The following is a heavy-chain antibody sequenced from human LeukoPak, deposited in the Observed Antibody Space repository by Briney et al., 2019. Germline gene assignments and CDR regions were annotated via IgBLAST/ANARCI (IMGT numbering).Heavy chain of an antibody. CDR1: GFTFSRYG. CDR2: IGSSGGTT. Sequence: GGSLRLSCAASGFTFSRYGMGWVRQAPGKGLEWVSSIGSSGGTTKYADSVKGRFTISRDNSKNTLYLQMNNLRAEDMALYYCAQLVGGTGSYSWGQGTLVTVSS. V-gene: IGHV3-23*01. J-gene: IGHJ4*02. D-gene: IGHD3-10*01. CDR3: AQLVGGTGSYS.